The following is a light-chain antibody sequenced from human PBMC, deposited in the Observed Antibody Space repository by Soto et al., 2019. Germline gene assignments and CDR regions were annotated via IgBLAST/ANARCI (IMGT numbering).Light chain of an antibody. Sequence: EIVMTQSPATLSVSPGERATLSCRASQSVSSNLAWYQQKPGQAPRLLIYGASTRATGIPVRFSGSGSGTEFTLTISSLQSEDFAVYDCQQYNNWPPGTFGGGTKVEIK. J-gene: IGKJ4*01. CDR3: QQYNNWPPGT. V-gene: IGKV3-15*01. CDR2: GAS. CDR1: QSVSSN.